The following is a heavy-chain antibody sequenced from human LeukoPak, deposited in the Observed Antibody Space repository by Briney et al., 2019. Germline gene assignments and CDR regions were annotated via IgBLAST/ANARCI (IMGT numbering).Heavy chain of an antibody. J-gene: IGHJ6*03. CDR3: ARVLRYCSGGNCYSGGLGYMDV. CDR2: ISRSGSTK. CDR1: GLRFSDYY. Sequence: WGSLRLSCAASGLRFSDYYVSWIRQAPGKGLEWVSSISRSGSTKYYADSVKGRFTISRDNAKNSLFLQMNSLRAEDTAVYYCARVLRYCSGGNCYSGGLGYMDVWGKGTTVTISS. D-gene: IGHD2-15*01. V-gene: IGHV3-11*01.